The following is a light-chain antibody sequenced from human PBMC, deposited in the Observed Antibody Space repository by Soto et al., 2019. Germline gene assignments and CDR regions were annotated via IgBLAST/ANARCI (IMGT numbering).Light chain of an antibody. J-gene: IGLJ2*01. CDR1: SSDVGGYNY. CDR2: DVS. CDR3: SSYTSSSTLL. Sequence: QSVLTQPASVSGSPGQSITISCTGTSSDVGGYNYVSWYQQHPGKAPKLMIYDVSNRPSGVSNRFSGSKSGNTASLTISGLQAEDEADYYCSSYTSSSTLLFGGGTKLTGL. V-gene: IGLV2-14*01.